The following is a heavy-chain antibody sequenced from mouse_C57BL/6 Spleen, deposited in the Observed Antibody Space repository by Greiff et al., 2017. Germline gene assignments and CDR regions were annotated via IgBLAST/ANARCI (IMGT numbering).Heavy chain of an antibody. V-gene: IGHV1-69*01. J-gene: IGHJ4*01. D-gene: IGHD1-1*01. CDR1: GYTFTSYW. CDR2: IDPSDSYT. CDR3: ARGGVTTVVAHYYAMDY. Sequence: VQLQQSGAELVMPGASVKLSCKASGYTFTSYWMHWVKQRPGQGLEWIGEIDPSDSYTNYNQKFKGKSTLTVDKSSSTAYMQLSSLTSEDSAVYYCARGGVTTVVAHYYAMDYWGQGTSVTVSS.